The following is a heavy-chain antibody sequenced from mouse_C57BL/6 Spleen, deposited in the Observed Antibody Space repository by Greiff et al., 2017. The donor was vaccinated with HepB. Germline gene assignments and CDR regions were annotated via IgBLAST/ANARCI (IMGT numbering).Heavy chain of an antibody. CDR2: ISGGGGNT. J-gene: IGHJ3*01. V-gene: IGHV5-9*01. D-gene: IGHD1-1*01. CDR3: ARPSYYGSSLAWFAY. Sequence: EVKLMESGGGLVKPGGSLKLSCAASGFTFSSYTMSWVRQTPEKRLEWVATISGGGGNTYYPDSVKGRFTISRDNAKNTLYLQMSSLRSEDTALYYCARPSYYGSSLAWFAYWGQGTLVTVSA. CDR1: GFTFSSYT.